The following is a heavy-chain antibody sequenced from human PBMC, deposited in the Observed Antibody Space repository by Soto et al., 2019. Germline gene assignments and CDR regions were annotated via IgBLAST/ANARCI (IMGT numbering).Heavy chain of an antibody. J-gene: IGHJ3*02. CDR3: TRGGESIYSGSYMGIDAFDI. Sequence: SLRLSCTASGFTFGDYAMSWFRQAPRKGLEWVTFIRSKAYGGTTEYAASVKGRFTISRDDSKSIAYLQMNSLKTEDTAVYYCTRGGESIYSGSYMGIDAFDIWGQGTMVTVSS. V-gene: IGHV3-49*03. CDR1: GFTFGDYA. CDR2: IRSKAYGGTT. D-gene: IGHD1-26*01.